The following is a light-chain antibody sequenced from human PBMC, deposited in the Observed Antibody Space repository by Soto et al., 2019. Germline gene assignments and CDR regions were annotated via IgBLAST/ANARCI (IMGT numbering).Light chain of an antibody. J-gene: IGLJ1*01. CDR3: SSYTSSNTLV. Sequence: QSVLTQPASVSGSPGQSITISCTGTSSDVGGYNYVSWYQHHPGKAPKLMIYEVSNRPSGVSYRFSGSKSGNTASLTISGLQAEDEADYYCSSYTSSNTLVFGTGTKVTVL. V-gene: IGLV2-14*01. CDR2: EVS. CDR1: SSDVGGYNY.